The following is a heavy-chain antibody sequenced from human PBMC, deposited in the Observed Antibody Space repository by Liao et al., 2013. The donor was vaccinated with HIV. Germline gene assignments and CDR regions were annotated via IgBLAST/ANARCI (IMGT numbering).Heavy chain of an antibody. Sequence: QLQLQESGPGLVKPSETLSLTCTVSGGSLSSTGYYWGWVRQPPGRGLEWIGSIYYSGSTYYNPSLKSRGTISLDTSKNQFSLKLRSVTAADTAVYYCARDRGGYYSNDAFDVWGQGTMVTVSS. CDR2: IYYSGST. V-gene: IGHV4-39*07. J-gene: IGHJ3*01. CDR3: ARDRGGYYSNDAFDV. CDR1: GGSLSSTGYY. D-gene: IGHD3-22*01.